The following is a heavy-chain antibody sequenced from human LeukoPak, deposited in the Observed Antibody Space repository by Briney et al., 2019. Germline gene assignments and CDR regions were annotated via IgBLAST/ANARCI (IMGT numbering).Heavy chain of an antibody. Sequence: GGSLRLSCVASGFTFSSHGMNWVRQAPGKGLEWVSSISGSSSYIYYADSVKGRFTISRDNAKNSLYLQMNSLRAEDTAVYYCAKTGNPATGDYWGQGTLVSVSS. CDR2: ISGSSSYI. CDR3: AKTGNPATGDY. CDR1: GFTFSSHG. V-gene: IGHV3-21*04. D-gene: IGHD1-1*01. J-gene: IGHJ4*02.